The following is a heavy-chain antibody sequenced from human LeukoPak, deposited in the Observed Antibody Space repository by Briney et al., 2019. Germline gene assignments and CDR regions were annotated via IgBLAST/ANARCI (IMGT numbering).Heavy chain of an antibody. CDR1: GFSFSSYW. CDR2: IKQDGSEN. CDR3: ARDNGYCSGGRCYPNFGY. J-gene: IGHJ4*02. V-gene: IGHV3-7*05. Sequence: GGSLRLSCAASGFSFSSYWMSWVRQAPGKGLEWVANIKQDGSENYYVDSVKGRFTISRDNAKNSLYLQMNSLRAEDTAVYYCARDNGYCSGGRCYPNFGYWRQGTLVTVSS. D-gene: IGHD2-15*01.